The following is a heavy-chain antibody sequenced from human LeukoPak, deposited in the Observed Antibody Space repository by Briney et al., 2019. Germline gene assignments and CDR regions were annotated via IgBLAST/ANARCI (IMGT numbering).Heavy chain of an antibody. Sequence: GGSLRLSCAASGFTFDEYAMHWVRQAPGKGLEWVSGISWSRYIIEYADSVRGRFTISRDNAKNSLFLQMNSLRAEDSAMYYCVRDHVGGSCVDCPLGDAFDTWGPGTMVTVSS. D-gene: IGHD2-15*01. J-gene: IGHJ3*02. CDR1: GFTFDEYA. CDR3: VRDHVGGSCVDCPLGDAFDT. V-gene: IGHV3-9*01. CDR2: ISWSRYII.